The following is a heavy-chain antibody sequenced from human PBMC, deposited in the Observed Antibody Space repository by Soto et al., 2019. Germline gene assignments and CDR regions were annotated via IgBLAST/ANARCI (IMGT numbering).Heavy chain of an antibody. D-gene: IGHD2-15*01. CDR3: ARGGRGLRGAFDI. Sequence: QGQLMESGGGVVQPGKSLRLSCAASGFSFSSYSLHWVRQAPGKGLEWVAVISYNGLSQFYADSVRGRLAISRDNAKNTLYLQTNSLRDEDTAVYFCARGGRGLRGAFDIWGQGTRVTVSS. V-gene: IGHV3-30*09. J-gene: IGHJ3*02. CDR1: GFSFSSYS. CDR2: ISYNGLSQ.